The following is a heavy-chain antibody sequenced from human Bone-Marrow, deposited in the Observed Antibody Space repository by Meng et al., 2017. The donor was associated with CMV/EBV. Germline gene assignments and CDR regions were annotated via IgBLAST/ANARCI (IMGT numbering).Heavy chain of an antibody. V-gene: IGHV4-39*07. Sequence: SETLSLTCTGPGGSISSSSYYWGWIRQPPGKGLEWIGSIYYSGSTYYNPSLKSRVTISVDTSKNQFSLKLSSVTAADTAVYYCATGVPQARPIDYWGQGTLVTVSS. J-gene: IGHJ4*02. CDR1: GGSISSSSYY. CDR3: ATGVPQARPIDY. D-gene: IGHD6-6*01. CDR2: IYYSGST.